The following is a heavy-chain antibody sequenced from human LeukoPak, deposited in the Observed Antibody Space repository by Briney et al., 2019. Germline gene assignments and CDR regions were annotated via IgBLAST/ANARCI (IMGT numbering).Heavy chain of an antibody. J-gene: IGHJ3*02. CDR3: ALSGSYVGGAFDI. Sequence: GESLKISCQASGYTFTSYGISWVRQAPGQGLEWMGWLSAYNGNTNYAQKLQGRVTMTTDTSTSTAYMELRSLRSDDTAVYYCALSGSYVGGAFDIWGQGTMVTVSS. V-gene: IGHV1-18*01. CDR2: LSAYNGNT. CDR1: GYTFTSYG. D-gene: IGHD1-26*01.